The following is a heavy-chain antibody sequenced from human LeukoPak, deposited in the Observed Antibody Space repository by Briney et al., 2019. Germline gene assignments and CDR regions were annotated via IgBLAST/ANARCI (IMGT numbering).Heavy chain of an antibody. CDR1: GYSFTSYL. J-gene: IGHJ6*03. Sequence: GESLKICCKGSGYSFTSYLIGWVRQMPGKGLEWMGIIYPGDSDTRYSPSFQGQVTTSADDSISTAYLQWSSLKASDTAMYYCARHIMSRDSSGYPSHRHYYYYYYMDVWGKGTTVTVSS. D-gene: IGHD3-22*01. V-gene: IGHV5-51*01. CDR3: ARHIMSRDSSGYPSHRHYYYYYYMDV. CDR2: IYPGDSDT.